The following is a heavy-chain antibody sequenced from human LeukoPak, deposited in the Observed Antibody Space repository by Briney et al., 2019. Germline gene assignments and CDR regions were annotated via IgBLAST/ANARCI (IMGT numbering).Heavy chain of an antibody. CDR2: AYSGVNA. V-gene: IGHV4-4*07. CDR3: AREKSGTLTRAYYYIDV. J-gene: IGHJ6*03. Sequence: KTSETLSLTSTVSGDSMHSYYWSWIRQSPEKGLEWIGRAYSGVNAYYNPSLQSRVTISVDKSNNQFSLDLASVTAADTALYYCAREKSGTLTRAYYYIDVWGRGITVTVSS. CDR1: GDSMHSYY. D-gene: IGHD1-26*01.